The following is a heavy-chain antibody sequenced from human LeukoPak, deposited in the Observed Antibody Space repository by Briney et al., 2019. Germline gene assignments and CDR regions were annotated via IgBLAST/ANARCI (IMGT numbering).Heavy chain of an antibody. D-gene: IGHD1-26*01. CDR3: ARAGSYTGIVGATKSPFDY. Sequence: GGSLRLSCAASGFTFSSYWMSWVRQAPGKGLEWVANIKQDGSEKYYVDSVKGRFTISRDNAKNSLYLQMNSLRAEVTAVYYCARAGSYTGIVGATKSPFDYWGQGTLVTVSS. V-gene: IGHV3-7*01. CDR2: IKQDGSEK. J-gene: IGHJ4*02. CDR1: GFTFSSYW.